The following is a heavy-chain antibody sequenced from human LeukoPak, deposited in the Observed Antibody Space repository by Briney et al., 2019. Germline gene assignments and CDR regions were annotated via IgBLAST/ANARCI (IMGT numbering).Heavy chain of an antibody. CDR3: ARARITMIVVAHFDL. CDR2: INHSGST. Sequence: SETLSLTCAVYVGSFSDYYWSWIRQPPGKGLEWIGEINHSGSTNYNPSLKSRVTISVDTSKNQFSLKLSSVTAADTAVYYCARARITMIVVAHFDLWGRGTLVTVSS. D-gene: IGHD3-22*01. V-gene: IGHV4-34*01. J-gene: IGHJ2*01. CDR1: VGSFSDYY.